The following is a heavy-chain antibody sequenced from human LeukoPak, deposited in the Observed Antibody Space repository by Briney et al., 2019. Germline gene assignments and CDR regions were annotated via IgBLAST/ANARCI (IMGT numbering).Heavy chain of an antibody. V-gene: IGHV1-69*13. Sequence: AVTVSFTASAATFSSYSISWGRQAPGPGLEWMGGIIPIFGTGNYAQKFRGRVTITAGESTSEAYMELSSLRSEDTAVYYCAASYYYGSGKVVPLDYWGQGTLVTVSS. CDR3: AASYYYGSGKVVPLDY. CDR2: IIPIFGTG. J-gene: IGHJ4*02. D-gene: IGHD3-10*01. CDR1: AATFSSYS.